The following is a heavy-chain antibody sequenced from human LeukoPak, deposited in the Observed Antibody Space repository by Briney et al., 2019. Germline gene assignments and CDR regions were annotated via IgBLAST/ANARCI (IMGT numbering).Heavy chain of an antibody. CDR3: ARLLGRNYYYYYMDV. V-gene: IGHV1-46*01. Sequence: ASVKVSCKASGYTFTSYYMHWVRQAPGQGLEWMGIINPSGGSTSYAQKFQGRVTMTRNTSISTAYMELSSLRSEDTAVYYCARLLGRNYYYYYMDVWGKGTTVTISS. CDR2: INPSGGST. J-gene: IGHJ6*03. CDR1: GYTFTSYY. D-gene: IGHD3-3*02.